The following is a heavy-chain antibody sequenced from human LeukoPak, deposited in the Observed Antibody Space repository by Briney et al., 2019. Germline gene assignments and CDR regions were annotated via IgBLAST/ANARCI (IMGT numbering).Heavy chain of an antibody. CDR2: SSTYDGNT. D-gene: IGHD1-1*01. CDR1: GYTFSSYG. V-gene: IGHV1-18*01. Sequence: GASVKVSYKASGYTFSSYGIGWVRQAPGQGLEWMGWSSTYDGNTKYAENFRDRVTMTTDTSSSTAYMDLRSLRSDDTAVYFCARESNWAYYFDYWGQGTLLTVSS. CDR3: ARESNWAYYFDY. J-gene: IGHJ4*02.